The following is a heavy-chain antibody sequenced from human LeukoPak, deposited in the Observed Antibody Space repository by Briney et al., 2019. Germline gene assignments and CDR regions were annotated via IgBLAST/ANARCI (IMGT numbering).Heavy chain of an antibody. CDR2: VYQSGST. CDR1: SYSITIGYY. V-gene: IGHV4-38-2*01. Sequence: SETLSLTCAVSSYSITIGYYWGWIRQPPGKGLEWIGSVYQSGSTYYNPSLKSRVTISVDTSKNQFSLKLSSVTAADTAIYYCARVVNYYGGRSYYKEMGYFDYWGQGTLVTVSS. D-gene: IGHD3-10*01. CDR3: ARVVNYYGGRSYYKEMGYFDY. J-gene: IGHJ4*02.